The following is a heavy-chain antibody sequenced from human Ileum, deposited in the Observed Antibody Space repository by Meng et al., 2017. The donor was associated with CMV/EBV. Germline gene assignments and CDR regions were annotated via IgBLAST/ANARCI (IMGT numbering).Heavy chain of an antibody. J-gene: IGHJ4*02. CDR1: GFTFSDYG. V-gene: IGHV3-30*02. D-gene: IGHD2-15*01. CDR2: IRHVASDK. Sequence: SGFTFSDYGMHWVRQTPGTGLEWVTYIRHVASDKYYADSVKGRFTISRDNSKNTSYLQMNSLRPEDTAVYYCAKDIGTWTRGYYFDYWGQGTLVTVSS. CDR3: AKDIGTWTRGYYFDY.